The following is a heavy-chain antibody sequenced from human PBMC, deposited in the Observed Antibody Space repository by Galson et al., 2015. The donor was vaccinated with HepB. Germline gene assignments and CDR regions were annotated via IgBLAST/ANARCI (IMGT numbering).Heavy chain of an antibody. D-gene: IGHD4-11*01. Sequence: LSLTCTVSGGSTSSSLYFWGWFRQPPGKGLEWIGSIYYNGKTYYNSSLKSRVTISIDTSKNQFSLELISVTAADTAVYHCARDNPLAKYGNDVVQWGQGTLVTFSS. V-gene: IGHV4-39*07. CDR2: IYYNGKT. CDR1: GGSTSSSLYF. J-gene: IGHJ4*02. CDR3: ARDNPLAKYGNDVVQ.